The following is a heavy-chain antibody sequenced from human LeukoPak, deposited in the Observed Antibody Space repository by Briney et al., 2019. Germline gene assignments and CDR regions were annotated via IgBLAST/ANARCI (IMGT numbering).Heavy chain of an antibody. CDR2: IYPGDSDT. Sequence: GESLKISCKGSGYSFNSYWIGWVRQMPGEGLEWMGIIYPGDSDTRYGASFQGQVTISADKSVSTAYLQWSSLKASDTAMYYCARHGSGWKTIDYWGQGTLVTVSS. V-gene: IGHV5-51*01. D-gene: IGHD6-19*01. CDR1: GYSFNSYW. J-gene: IGHJ4*02. CDR3: ARHGSGWKTIDY.